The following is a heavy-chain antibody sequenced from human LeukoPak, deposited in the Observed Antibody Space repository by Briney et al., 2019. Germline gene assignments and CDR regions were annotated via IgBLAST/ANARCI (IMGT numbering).Heavy chain of an antibody. CDR1: GGSISSYY. Sequence: SETLSLTCTVSGGSISSYYWSRIRQPPGKGLEWIGYIYYSGSTNYNPSLKSRVTISVDTSKNQFSLKLSSVTAADTAVYYCARHGGWGSAIDAFDIWGQGTMVTVSS. D-gene: IGHD7-27*01. V-gene: IGHV4-59*08. CDR3: ARHGGWGSAIDAFDI. CDR2: IYYSGST. J-gene: IGHJ3*02.